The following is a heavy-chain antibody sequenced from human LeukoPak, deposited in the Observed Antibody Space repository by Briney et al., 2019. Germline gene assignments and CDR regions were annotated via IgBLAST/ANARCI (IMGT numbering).Heavy chain of an antibody. J-gene: IGHJ5*02. CDR3: ARYQLLFRRRWFDP. CDR2: IYYSGST. CDR1: GGSISINNYY. D-gene: IGHD2-2*01. Sequence: SETLSLTCTVSGGSISINNYYWAWIRQPPGKGLEWIGSIYYSGSTYYNASLKGRVTISIDTSKNQFSLKLSSVTAADTAVYYCARYQLLFRRRWFDPWGQGTLVTVSS. V-gene: IGHV4-39*07.